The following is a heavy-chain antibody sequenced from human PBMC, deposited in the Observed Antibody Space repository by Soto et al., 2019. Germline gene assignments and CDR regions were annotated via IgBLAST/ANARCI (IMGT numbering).Heavy chain of an antibody. J-gene: IGHJ5*02. CDR1: GGSIRTSRSY. V-gene: IGHV4-39*01. CDR3: ARQPTTGDTDLWFDP. CDR2: PFDRGST. D-gene: IGHD2-21*01. Sequence: QLQLLESGPGLVKASETLSLTCNVSGGSIRTSRSYWAWIGQPPGKGLEWLANPFDRGSTYYNPSLTSRVTVSVDTSKNEFSLKLRSVTAADTAVYYCARQPTTGDTDLWFDPWGQGTLVTVSS.